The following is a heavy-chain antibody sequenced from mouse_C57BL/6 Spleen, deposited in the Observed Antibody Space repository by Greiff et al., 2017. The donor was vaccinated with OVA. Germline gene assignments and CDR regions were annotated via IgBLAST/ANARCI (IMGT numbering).Heavy chain of an antibody. Sequence: VQLQQPGAELVRPGSSVKLSCKASGYTFTSYWMDWVKQRPGQGLEWIGNIYPSDSETHYNQKFKDKATLTVDKSSSTAYMQLSSLTSEDSAVYYCAREGDRAMDYWGQGTSVTVSS. CDR3: AREGDRAMDY. V-gene: IGHV1-61*01. J-gene: IGHJ4*01. CDR1: GYTFTSYW. CDR2: IYPSDSET. D-gene: IGHD3-3*01.